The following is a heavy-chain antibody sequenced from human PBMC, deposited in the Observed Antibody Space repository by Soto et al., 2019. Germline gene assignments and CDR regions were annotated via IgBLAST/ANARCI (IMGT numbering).Heavy chain of an antibody. J-gene: IGHJ4*02. CDR1: GGTFSSNA. V-gene: IGHV1-69*06. Sequence: QVQLVQSGAEVKKPGSSVKVSCKASGGTFSSNAISWVRQAPGQGLEWMGGVIPIYASPNYAQNFQGRDTVTADKATSTAYLELSRLKFADSAIYYCAVTVTGSRSPLAHWGRGTLVIVSS. D-gene: IGHD3-9*01. CDR3: AVTVTGSRSPLAH. CDR2: VIPIYASP.